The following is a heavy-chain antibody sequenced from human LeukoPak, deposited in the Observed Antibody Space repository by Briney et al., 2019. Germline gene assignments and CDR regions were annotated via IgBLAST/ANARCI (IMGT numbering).Heavy chain of an antibody. V-gene: IGHV1-46*01. J-gene: IGHJ6*02. CDR1: GYTFTSYY. CDR2: INPSGGST. D-gene: IGHD1/OR15-1a*01. CDR3: ARIPKNTIYGMDV. Sequence: VASVKVSFKASGYTFTSYYMHWVRQAPGQGLEWMGIINPSGGSTSYAQKFQGRVTMTRDTSTSTVYMELSSLRSEDTAVYYCARIPKNTIYGMDVWGQGTTVTVSS.